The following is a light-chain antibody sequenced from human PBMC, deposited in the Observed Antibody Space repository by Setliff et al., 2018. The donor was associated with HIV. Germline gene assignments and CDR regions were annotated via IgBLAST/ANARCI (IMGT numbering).Light chain of an antibody. CDR3: SSYTSSTTRV. Sequence: QSVLTQPPSVSGAPGQRVTISCTGSSSNIGASYDVHWYQQLPGMAPKLLLYDTDHRPSGVSNRFSGSKSGNTASLTISGLQAEDEADYYCSSYTSSTTRVFGTGTKVTVL. CDR1: SSNIGASYD. V-gene: IGLV1-40*01. J-gene: IGLJ1*01. CDR2: DTD.